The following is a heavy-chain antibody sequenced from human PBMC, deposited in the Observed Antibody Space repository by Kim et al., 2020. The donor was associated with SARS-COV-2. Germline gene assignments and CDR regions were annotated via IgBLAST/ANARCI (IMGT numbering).Heavy chain of an antibody. CDR1: GFSFTTNW. CDR3: ARDRRYSLDY. V-gene: IGHV3-7*01. D-gene: IGHD2-15*01. J-gene: IGHJ4*02. Sequence: GGSLRLSCVVSGFSFTTNWMSWVRQAPGKGLEWVATIKEDGTERYYGYSVEGRFTISRDNAKNSLYLQMNSLSAEDTAVYYCARDRRYSLDYWGQGTLVTVPS. CDR2: IKEDGTER.